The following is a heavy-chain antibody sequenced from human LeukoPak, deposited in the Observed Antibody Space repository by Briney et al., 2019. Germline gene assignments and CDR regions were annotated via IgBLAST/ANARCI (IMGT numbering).Heavy chain of an antibody. J-gene: IGHJ4*02. CDR1: GGSISSYY. Sequence: SETLSLTCTVSGGSISSYYWSWIRQPPGKGLEWIGEINHSGSTNYNPSLKSRVTISVDTSKNQFSLKLSSVTAADTAVYYCARLWGYSYGYLDYWGQGTLVTVSS. CDR3: ARLWGYSYGYLDY. CDR2: INHSGST. D-gene: IGHD5-18*01. V-gene: IGHV4-34*01.